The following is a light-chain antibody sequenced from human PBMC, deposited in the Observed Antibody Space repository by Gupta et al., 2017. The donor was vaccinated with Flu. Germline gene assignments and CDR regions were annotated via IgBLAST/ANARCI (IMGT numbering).Light chain of an antibody. Sequence: DIQMTHFPSSLSASVGDRVTITCRASQSISSYLNWYQQQPGKAPKLLIYSASTLQSGVPSRFSGRGSGTDFTLTISSLRPEDFATYYCQQSHSTPYTFGQGTKVEFK. J-gene: IGKJ2*01. CDR2: SAS. V-gene: IGKV1-39*01. CDR3: QQSHSTPYT. CDR1: QSISSY.